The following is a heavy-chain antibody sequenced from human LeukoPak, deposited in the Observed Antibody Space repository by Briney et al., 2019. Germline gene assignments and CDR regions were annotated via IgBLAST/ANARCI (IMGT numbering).Heavy chain of an antibody. D-gene: IGHD3-16*01. Sequence: ASVKVSCKASGYTFTSYGISWARQAPGQGLEWMGWISAYNGNTNYAQKLQGRVTMTRNTSISTAYMELSSLRSEDTAVYYCARGTAITRGGDFDYWGQGTLVTVSS. CDR1: GYTFTSYG. CDR3: ARGTAITRGGDFDY. V-gene: IGHV1-18*01. J-gene: IGHJ4*02. CDR2: ISAYNGNT.